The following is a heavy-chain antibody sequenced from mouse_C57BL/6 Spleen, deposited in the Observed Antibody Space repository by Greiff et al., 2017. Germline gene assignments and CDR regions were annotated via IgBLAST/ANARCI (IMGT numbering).Heavy chain of an antibody. CDR3: ARGVGVSYYGISPYYFDY. V-gene: IGHV1-63*01. J-gene: IGHJ2*01. Sequence: QVQLQQSGAELVRPGTSVKMSCKASGYNITNYCIGWAKPRPEHGLELIWYIYPGVGNNNCNKKFKGKATLTADKTSSTAYMQFSSLTSEDSAIYYCARGVGVSYYGISPYYFDYWGQGTTLTVSS. CDR1: GYNITNYC. CDR2: IYPGVGNN. D-gene: IGHD1-1*01.